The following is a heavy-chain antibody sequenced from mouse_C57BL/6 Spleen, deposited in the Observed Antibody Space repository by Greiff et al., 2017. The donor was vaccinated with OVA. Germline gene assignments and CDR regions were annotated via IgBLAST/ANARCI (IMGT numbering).Heavy chain of an antibody. J-gene: IGHJ2*01. CDR2: IYPGDGDT. CDR3: ARTRDTTVVAGFDY. V-gene: IGHV1-80*01. D-gene: IGHD1-1*01. Sequence: QVQLQQSGAELVKPGASVKISCKASGYAFSSYWMHWVKQRPGKGLEWIGQIYPGDGDTNYNGKFKGKATLTADKSSSTAYMQLSSLTSEDSAVYFCARTRDTTVVAGFDYWGQGTTLTVSS. CDR1: GYAFSSYW.